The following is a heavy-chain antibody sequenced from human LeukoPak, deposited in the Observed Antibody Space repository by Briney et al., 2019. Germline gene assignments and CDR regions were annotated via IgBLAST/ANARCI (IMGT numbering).Heavy chain of an antibody. V-gene: IGHV3-30*18. Sequence: GRSLRLSCAASGFTFSSYGMHWVRQAPGKGLEWVAVISYDGSNKYYADSVKGRFTISRDNSKNTLYLQMNSLRAEDTAVYYCAKSPGAYSSGWYTPVDYWGQGILVTVSS. CDR1: GFTFSSYG. D-gene: IGHD6-19*01. CDR2: ISYDGSNK. J-gene: IGHJ4*02. CDR3: AKSPGAYSSGWYTPVDY.